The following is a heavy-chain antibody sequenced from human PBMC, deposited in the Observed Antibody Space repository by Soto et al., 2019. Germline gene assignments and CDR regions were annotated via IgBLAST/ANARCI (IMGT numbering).Heavy chain of an antibody. D-gene: IGHD3-22*01. Sequence: GGSLRLSCAASGFTFSSYAMSWVRQAPGKGLEWVSAISGSGGSTYYADSVKGRFTISRDNSKNTLYLQMNSLRAEDTAVYYCAKAGAYYYDSSGYYYFDYWGQGTLVTVSS. J-gene: IGHJ4*02. CDR2: ISGSGGST. CDR1: GFTFSSYA. V-gene: IGHV3-23*01. CDR3: AKAGAYYYDSSGYYYFDY.